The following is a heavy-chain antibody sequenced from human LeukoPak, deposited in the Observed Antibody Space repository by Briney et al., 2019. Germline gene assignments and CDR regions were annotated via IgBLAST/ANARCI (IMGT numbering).Heavy chain of an antibody. Sequence: PGGSLRLSCAASGLTFSIHWMNWVRQAPGKGLECVANINQDGSDKYYVDSVKGRLTISRDNAKNSLYLQMNSLRAEDTAVYYCAELGITMIGGVWGKGTTVTISS. CDR2: INQDGSDK. D-gene: IGHD3-10*02. CDR3: AELGITMIGGV. CDR1: GLTFSIHW. J-gene: IGHJ6*04. V-gene: IGHV3-7*01.